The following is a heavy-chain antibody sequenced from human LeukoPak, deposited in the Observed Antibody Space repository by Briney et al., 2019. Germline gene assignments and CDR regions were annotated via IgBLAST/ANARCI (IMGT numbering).Heavy chain of an antibody. CDR2: IYSVGTT. V-gene: IGHV3-66*02. J-gene: IGHJ4*02. CDR1: GFTVSSNY. D-gene: IGHD3-3*01. CDR3: ARGFWSGYHYYFDY. Sequence: PGGSLRLSCAASGFTVSSNYTSWVRQTPGKGLEGVSVIYSVGTTYYADSVKGRFTISRDNSKDTLYLQMNSLRAEDTAVYYCARGFWSGYHYYFDYWGQGTLVTVSS.